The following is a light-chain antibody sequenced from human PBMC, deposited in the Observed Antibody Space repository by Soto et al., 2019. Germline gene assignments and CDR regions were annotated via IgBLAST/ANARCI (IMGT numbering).Light chain of an antibody. J-gene: IGLJ3*02. V-gene: IGLV2-23*01. Sequence: QSALAQPASVSGSPGQSITISCTGSSSDVGSYKFVSWFQQNPGKAPKLIIYEGTKRPSGVSNRFSGSKSGYTASLTISGLQPEDEAAYYCCSYAGDSTWVFGGGTKLTVL. CDR1: SSDVGSYKF. CDR2: EGT. CDR3: CSYAGDSTWV.